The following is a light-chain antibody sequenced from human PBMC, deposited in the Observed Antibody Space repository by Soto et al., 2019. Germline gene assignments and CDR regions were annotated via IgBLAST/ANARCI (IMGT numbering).Light chain of an antibody. CDR1: QSISSE. J-gene: IGKJ2*01. Sequence: EIVMPQSPATLSASPGERATLSCSASQSISSELAWYQQKPGQPPRLLIYGASTRATGVPARFTGSGSGSDFTRTISWLQSEDFAVYYCQQGHNWPLTFGQGTRLEI. V-gene: IGKV3-15*01. CDR2: GAS. CDR3: QQGHNWPLT.